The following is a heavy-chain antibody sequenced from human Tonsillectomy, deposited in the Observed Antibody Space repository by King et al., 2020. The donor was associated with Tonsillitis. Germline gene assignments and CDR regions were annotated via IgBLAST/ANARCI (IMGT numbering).Heavy chain of an antibody. D-gene: IGHD4-11*01. CDR1: GLTFINAW. J-gene: IGHJ5*02. Sequence: EVQLVESGGGLVQPGGSLRLSCAASGLTFINAWMTWVRQAPGKGLEWVGHIKSKASGGTTDYVASVQGRFSISRDDSKNMLYLQMNSLKTEDTAMYYCATEKALSNYVFKSWGQGTLVTVSS. CDR3: ATEKALSNYVFKS. V-gene: IGHV3-15*01. CDR2: IKSKASGGTT.